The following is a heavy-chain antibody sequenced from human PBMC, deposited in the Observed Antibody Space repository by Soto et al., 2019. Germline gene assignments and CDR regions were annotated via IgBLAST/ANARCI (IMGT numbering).Heavy chain of an antibody. D-gene: IGHD5-18*01. CDR2: ISYDGSNK. J-gene: IGHJ4*02. Sequence: PGGSLRLSCAASGFTFSSYGMHWVRQAPGKGLEWVAVISYDGSNKYYADSVKGRFTISRDNSKNTLYLQMNSLRAEDTAVYYCAKDGSSYGYGGDYWGQGTLVTVYS. CDR1: GFTFSSYG. V-gene: IGHV3-30*18. CDR3: AKDGSSYGYGGDY.